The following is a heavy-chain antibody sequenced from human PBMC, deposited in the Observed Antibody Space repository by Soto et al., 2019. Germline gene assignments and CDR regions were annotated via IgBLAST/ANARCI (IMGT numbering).Heavy chain of an antibody. D-gene: IGHD3-22*01. J-gene: IGHJ4*02. V-gene: IGHV1-3*01. CDR1: GYTFSNFA. Sequence: ASVKVSCKASGYTFSNFAMHWVRQAPGQRLEWMGWINAGNWNTKYSQKFQGRVTITKDTSTNTAYMELSSLRSEDTAVYYCATPGTYYYDSSGYPPFDYWGQGTLVTVSS. CDR3: ATPGTYYYDSSGYPPFDY. CDR2: INAGNWNT.